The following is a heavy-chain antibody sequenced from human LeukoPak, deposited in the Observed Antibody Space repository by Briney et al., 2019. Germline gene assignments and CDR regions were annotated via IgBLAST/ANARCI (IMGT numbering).Heavy chain of an antibody. Sequence: PGGSPRLSCAASGFTFSSYWMSWVRQAPGKGLEWVSVIYSGGSTYYADSVKGRFTISRDNSKNTLYLQMNSLRAEDTAVYYCARDGDDTSPDCWGQGTLVTVSS. CDR2: IYSGGST. J-gene: IGHJ4*02. D-gene: IGHD3-22*01. CDR1: GFTFSSYW. V-gene: IGHV3-53*01. CDR3: ARDGDDTSPDC.